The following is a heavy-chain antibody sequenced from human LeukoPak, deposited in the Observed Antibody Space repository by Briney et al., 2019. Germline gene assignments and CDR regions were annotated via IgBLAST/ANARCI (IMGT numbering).Heavy chain of an antibody. CDR2: MYHSGST. V-gene: IGHV4-38-2*02. Sequence: SETLSLTCTVSGYSISSGHYWGWIRQPPGKGLEWIGSMYHSGSTYYNPPLKSRVTISVDTSKNQFSLKLSSVTAADTAVYYCARARRLTGERGDAFDIWGQGTMVTVSS. D-gene: IGHD7-27*01. J-gene: IGHJ3*02. CDR1: GYSISSGHY. CDR3: ARARRLTGERGDAFDI.